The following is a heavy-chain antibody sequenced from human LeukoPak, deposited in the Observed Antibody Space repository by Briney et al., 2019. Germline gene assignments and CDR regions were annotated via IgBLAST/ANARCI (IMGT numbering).Heavy chain of an antibody. CDR2: ISYDGSNK. CDR3: ARDRGGSSGWCGAYYYGMDV. J-gene: IGHJ6*02. CDR1: GFTFSSYA. Sequence: PGGSLRLSCAASGFTFSSYAMHWVRQAPGKGLEWVAVISYDGSNKYYADSVKGRFTISRDNSKNTLYLQMNSLRAEDTAVYYCARDRGGSSGWCGAYYYGMDVWGQGTTVTVSS. V-gene: IGHV3-30-3*01. D-gene: IGHD6-19*01.